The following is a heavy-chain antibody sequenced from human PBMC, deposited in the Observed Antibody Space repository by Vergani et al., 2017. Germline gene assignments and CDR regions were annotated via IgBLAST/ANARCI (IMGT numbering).Heavy chain of an antibody. CDR1: GGTFSSYA. V-gene: IGHV1-69*01. J-gene: IGHJ4*02. CDR3: AKDPMPTFGSGWPAGYFDY. CDR2: IIPIFGTA. D-gene: IGHD6-19*01. Sequence: QVQLVQSGAEVKKPGSSVKVSCKASGGTFSSYAISWVRQAPGQGLEWMGGIIPIFGTANYAQKFQGRVTITADESTSTAYMELSSLRSEDTAVYCCAKDPMPTFGSGWPAGYFDYWGQGTLVTVSS.